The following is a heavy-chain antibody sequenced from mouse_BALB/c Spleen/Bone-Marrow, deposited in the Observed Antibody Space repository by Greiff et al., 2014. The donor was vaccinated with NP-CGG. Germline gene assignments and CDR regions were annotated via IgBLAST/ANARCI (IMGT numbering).Heavy chain of an antibody. CDR3: AKTNRYGYAMDY. CDR2: IWGDGSI. D-gene: IGHD1-1*01. V-gene: IGHV2-3*01. Sequence: VQLVESGPGLVAPSQSLSITCTVSGFSLSGYGVSWVRQPSGKGLEWLGVIWGDGSINYHSALISRLSISKDDSKSQVFLELNSLQTDDTATYYCAKTNRYGYAMDYWGQGTSVTVPS. CDR1: GFSLSGYG. J-gene: IGHJ4*01.